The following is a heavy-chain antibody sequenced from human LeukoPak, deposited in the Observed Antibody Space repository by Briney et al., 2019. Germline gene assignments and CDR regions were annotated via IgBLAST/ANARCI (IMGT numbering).Heavy chain of an antibody. CDR3: ARDRYSSGWLYYYGMDV. D-gene: IGHD6-19*01. J-gene: IGHJ6*02. CDR1: GFTFSSYS. CDR2: ISSSSSYI. V-gene: IGHV3-21*01. Sequence: GGSLRLSCAASGFTFSSYSMNWVRQAPGKGPEWVSSISSSSSYIYYADSVKGRFTISRDNAKNSLYLQMNSLRAEDTAVYYCARDRYSSGWLYYYGMDVWGQGTTVTVSS.